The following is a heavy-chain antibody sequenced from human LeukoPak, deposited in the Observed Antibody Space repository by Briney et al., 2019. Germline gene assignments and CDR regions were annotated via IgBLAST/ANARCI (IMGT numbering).Heavy chain of an antibody. Sequence: GGSLRLSCAASGFTFGSFGMHWVRQAPGKGLEWVASIWSDGSNGNYADSVKGRFTISRDNSKNTLYLQMNSLRAGDTAVYYCAKDWSGPLDYWGQGTRVTVSS. D-gene: IGHD3/OR15-3a*01. V-gene: IGHV3-30*02. CDR2: IWSDGSNG. J-gene: IGHJ4*02. CDR3: AKDWSGPLDY. CDR1: GFTFGSFG.